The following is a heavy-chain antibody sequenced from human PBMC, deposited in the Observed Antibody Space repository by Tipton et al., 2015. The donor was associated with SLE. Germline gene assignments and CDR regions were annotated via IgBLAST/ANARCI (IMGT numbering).Heavy chain of an antibody. J-gene: IGHJ6*02. D-gene: IGHD2-15*01. CDR2: IYYSGST. CDR1: GGSISSSSYY. CDR3: ARHVGVAYYYAMDV. V-gene: IGHV4-39*01. Sequence: TLSLTCTVSGGSISSSSYYWGWIRQPPGKGLEWIGSIYYSGSTYYNPSLKSRVTISVDTSKNQFSLRLSSVTAAGTAMYYCARHVGVAYYYAMDVWGQGTTVVISS.